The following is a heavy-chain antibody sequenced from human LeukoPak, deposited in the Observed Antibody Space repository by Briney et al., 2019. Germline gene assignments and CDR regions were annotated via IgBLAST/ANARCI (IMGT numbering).Heavy chain of an antibody. CDR3: ARSGAVAGDIDY. CDR2: INPSGGST. Sequence: GASVKVSCKASGYTFTSYYMHWVRQAPGQGLEWMGIINPSGGSTSYAQKFQGRVTMTRDTSTGTVYMELSSLRSEDTAVYYCARSGAVAGDIDYWGQGTLVTVSS. V-gene: IGHV1-46*01. J-gene: IGHJ4*02. D-gene: IGHD6-19*01. CDR1: GYTFTSYY.